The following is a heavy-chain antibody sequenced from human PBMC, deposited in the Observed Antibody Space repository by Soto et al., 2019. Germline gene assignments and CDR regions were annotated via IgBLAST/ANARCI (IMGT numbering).Heavy chain of an antibody. Sequence: PSETLSLTCTVSGGSISSYYWSWIRQPPGKGLEWIGYIYYSGSTNYNPSLKSRVTISVDTSKNQFSLKLSSVTAADTAVYYCARLRSYGFFDPWGQGTLVTVSS. CDR2: IYYSGST. CDR1: GGSISSYY. D-gene: IGHD5-18*01. CDR3: ARLRSYGFFDP. J-gene: IGHJ5*02. V-gene: IGHV4-59*08.